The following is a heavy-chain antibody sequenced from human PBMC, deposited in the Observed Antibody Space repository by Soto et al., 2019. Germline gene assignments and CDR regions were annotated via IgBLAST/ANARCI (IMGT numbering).Heavy chain of an antibody. Sequence: SETLSLTCGVSGGSINSNNWFWSWVRQPPGKGLEWFGDFYHRGTTNYYPSLESRVTISVDKSKNQVSLKLNSLTAADTAVFYCARGPMVVRGDYYYVMDVWGQGTTVTVSS. J-gene: IGHJ6*02. V-gene: IGHV4-4*02. D-gene: IGHD2-15*01. CDR2: FYHRGTT. CDR1: GGSINSNNW. CDR3: ARGPMVVRGDYYYVMDV.